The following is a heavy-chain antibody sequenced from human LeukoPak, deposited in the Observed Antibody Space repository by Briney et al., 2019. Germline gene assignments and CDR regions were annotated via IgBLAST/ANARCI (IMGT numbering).Heavy chain of an antibody. CDR2: MNPNSGNT. CDR3: ARGGGNDFWSGYYTAYYYYYMDV. Sequence: GASVKVSCKASGYTFTSYDINWVRQATGQGLEWMGWMNPNSGNTGYAQKFQGRVTMTRNTSISTAYMELSSLRSEDTAVYYCARGGGNDFWSGYYTAYYYYYMDVWGNGTTVTVSS. J-gene: IGHJ6*03. CDR1: GYTFTSYD. V-gene: IGHV1-8*01. D-gene: IGHD3-3*01.